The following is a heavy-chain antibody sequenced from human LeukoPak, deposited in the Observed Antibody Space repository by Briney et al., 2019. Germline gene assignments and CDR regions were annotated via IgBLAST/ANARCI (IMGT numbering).Heavy chain of an antibody. V-gene: IGHV1-46*01. CDR3: ARNPVTTKYFDY. Sequence: ASVKVSCKASGYIFTSYYMHWVRQAPGQGLEWMGIINPSGGSTRYAQKFQGRVTMTRDTSTSTVYMELSSLRSEDPAVYYCARNPVTTKYFDYWGQGTLVTVSS. D-gene: IGHD4-17*01. J-gene: IGHJ4*02. CDR1: GYIFTSYY. CDR2: INPSGGST.